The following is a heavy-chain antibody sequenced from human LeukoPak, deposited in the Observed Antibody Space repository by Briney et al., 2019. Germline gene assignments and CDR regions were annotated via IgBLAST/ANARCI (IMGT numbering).Heavy chain of an antibody. D-gene: IGHD3-10*01. CDR2: IYPGDSDT. Sequence: GESLKISFKSSGYSFTSYWIAWVRQMPGKGLEWMGIIYPGDSDTRYSPSFQGQVTISADKSISTAYLQRSSLKASDTAMYYCARLEYYYDSGGYYFDYWGQGTLVTVSS. CDR1: GYSFTSYW. CDR3: ARLEYYYDSGGYYFDY. V-gene: IGHV5-51*01. J-gene: IGHJ4*02.